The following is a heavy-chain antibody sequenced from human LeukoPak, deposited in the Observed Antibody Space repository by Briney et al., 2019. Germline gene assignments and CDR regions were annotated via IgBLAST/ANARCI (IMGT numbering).Heavy chain of an antibody. J-gene: IGHJ1*01. Sequence: PAGGSLRLSCAASGFTFSSYAMHWVRQAPGKGLEWVAVISYDGSNKYYADSVKGRFTISRDNSKNTLYLQMNSLRAEDTAVYYCARDWGPYGENLEYFQHWGQGTLVTVSS. V-gene: IGHV3-30*04. CDR2: ISYDGSNK. D-gene: IGHD4-17*01. CDR3: ARDWGPYGENLEYFQH. CDR1: GFTFSSYA.